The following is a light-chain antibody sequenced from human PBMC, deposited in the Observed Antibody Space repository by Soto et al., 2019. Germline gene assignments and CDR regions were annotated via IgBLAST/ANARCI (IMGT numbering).Light chain of an antibody. Sequence: EIVLTQSPGTLSLSPGERATLSCRASQSVSSSYLAWYQQKPGQAPRLLIYGASSRATGIPDRFSGSGSGTDFTLTISRLEPEDFAVYYCQQYVSSPRTFGQGTNLEIK. J-gene: IGKJ2*01. CDR1: QSVSSSY. V-gene: IGKV3-20*01. CDR3: QQYVSSPRT. CDR2: GAS.